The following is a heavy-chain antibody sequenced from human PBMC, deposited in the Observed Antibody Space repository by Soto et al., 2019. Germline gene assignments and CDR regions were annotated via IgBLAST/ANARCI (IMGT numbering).Heavy chain of an antibody. CDR1: GGTFSSYT. J-gene: IGHJ4*02. CDR2: IIPILGIA. V-gene: IGHV1-69*02. D-gene: IGHD3-16*01. Sequence: QVQLVQSGAEVKKPGSSVKVSCKASGGTFSSYTISWVRQAPGQGLEWMGRIIPILGIANYAQKFQGRVTITADKSTSTAYMELSSLRSEDTAVYYCARSRGGDGYKYGSSESYFDYWGQGTLVTVSS. CDR3: ARSRGGDGYKYGSSESYFDY.